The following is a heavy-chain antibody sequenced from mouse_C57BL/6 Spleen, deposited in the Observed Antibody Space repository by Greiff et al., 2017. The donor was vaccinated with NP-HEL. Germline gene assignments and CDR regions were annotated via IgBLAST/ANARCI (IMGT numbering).Heavy chain of an antibody. J-gene: IGHJ2*01. CDR3: TRKGLGKYFDD. Sequence: VKLQQSGAELVRPGASVTLSCKASGYTFTDYEMHWVKQTPVHGLEWIGAIDPETGGTAYNQKFKGKAILTADKSSSTAYMELRSLTSEDSAVYYWTRKGLGKYFDDWGQGTTLTVSS. CDR1: GYTFTDYE. D-gene: IGHD4-1*01. V-gene: IGHV1-15*01. CDR2: IDPETGGT.